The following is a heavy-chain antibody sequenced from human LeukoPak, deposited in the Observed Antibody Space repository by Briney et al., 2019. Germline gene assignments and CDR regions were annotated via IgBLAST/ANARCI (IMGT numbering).Heavy chain of an antibody. Sequence: PGRSLRPSCAASGFTFSNYAMHWGRQAPGKGLEWVAVVSYDGSNKYYADSVKGRFTISRDNSKNTLYLQMNSLRAEDAAIYYCATIGDRRTGELYRIDYWGQGTLVPVSS. D-gene: IGHD7-27*01. J-gene: IGHJ4*02. CDR3: ATIGDRRTGELYRIDY. CDR1: GFTFSNYA. V-gene: IGHV3-30-3*01. CDR2: VSYDGSNK.